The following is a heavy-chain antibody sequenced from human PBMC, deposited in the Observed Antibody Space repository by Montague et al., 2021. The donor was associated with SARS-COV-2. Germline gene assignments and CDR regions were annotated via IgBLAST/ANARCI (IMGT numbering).Heavy chain of an antibody. V-gene: IGHV4-34*01. CDR2: INHSGST. Sequence: SETLSLTCAVYGGSFSGYYWSWICQPPGKGLEWIGEINHSGSTNYNPSLKSRVTISVDTSKNQFSLELSSVTAADTAVYYCARGMRRPYYYYYGMDVWGQGTTVTVSS. CDR3: ARGMRRPYYYYYGMDV. J-gene: IGHJ6*02. CDR1: GGSFSGYY.